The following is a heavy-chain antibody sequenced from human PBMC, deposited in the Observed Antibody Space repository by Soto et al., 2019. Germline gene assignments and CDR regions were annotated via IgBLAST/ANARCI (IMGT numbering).Heavy chain of an antibody. CDR3: TPPSTVPYGWFDP. V-gene: IGHV3-15*07. CDR1: GFTFSNAW. D-gene: IGHD4-17*01. CDR2: IKSKTDGGTT. J-gene: IGHJ5*02. Sequence: EVQLVESGGGLVKPGGSLRLSCAAFGFTFSNAWMNWVRQAPGKGLEWVGRIKSKTDGGTTDYAAPVKGRCTISREDSKNTLYLQMNSLNSEDTAVYDGTPPSTVPYGWFDPWGQGTLVTVSS.